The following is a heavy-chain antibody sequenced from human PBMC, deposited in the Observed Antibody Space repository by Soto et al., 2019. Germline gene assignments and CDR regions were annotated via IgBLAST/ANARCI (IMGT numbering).Heavy chain of an antibody. J-gene: IGHJ6*02. CDR2: IYTSGST. CDR1: GGSISSYY. V-gene: IGHV4-4*07. CDR3: ARSVGYCSSTSCYHCYYGMDV. Sequence: SETLSLTCTVSGGSISSYYWSWIRQPAGKGLEWIGRIYTSGSTNYNPSLKSRVTMSVDTSKNQFSLKLSSVTAADTAVYYCARSVGYCSSTSCYHCYYGMDVWGQGTTVTVSS. D-gene: IGHD2-2*01.